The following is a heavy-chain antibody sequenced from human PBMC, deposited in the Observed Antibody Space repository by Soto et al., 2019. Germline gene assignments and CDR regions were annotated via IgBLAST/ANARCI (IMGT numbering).Heavy chain of an antibody. V-gene: IGHV3-11*01. Sequence: PGGSLRLSCAASGFTFSDYYMSWIRQAPGKGLEWVSYISSSGSTIYYADSVKGRFTISRDNAKNSLYLQMNSLRAEDTAVYYCARDFDDYYDSSGYRTYYYGMDVWGQGTTVTSP. CDR2: ISSSGSTI. J-gene: IGHJ6*02. CDR3: ARDFDDYYDSSGYRTYYYGMDV. CDR1: GFTFSDYY. D-gene: IGHD3-22*01.